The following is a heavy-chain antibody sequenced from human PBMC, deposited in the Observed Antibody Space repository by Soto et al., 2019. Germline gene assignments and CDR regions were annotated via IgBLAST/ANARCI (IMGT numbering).Heavy chain of an antibody. CDR3: ARVGYTISRYYYYYGMAV. D-gene: IGHD1-1*01. CDR1: GGTFSSYA. V-gene: IGHV1-69*01. J-gene: IGHJ6*02. CDR2: IIPIFGTA. Sequence: LVKLSFKAFGGTFSSYAISWVRQDTGQGLEWMGGIIPIFGTANYAQKFQGRVTITADESTSTAYMELSSLRSEDTAVYYCARVGYTISRYYYYYGMAVRVQGTTVTVSS.